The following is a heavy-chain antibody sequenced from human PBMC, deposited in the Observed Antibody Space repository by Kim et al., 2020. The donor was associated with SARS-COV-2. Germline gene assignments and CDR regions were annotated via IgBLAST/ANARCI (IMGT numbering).Heavy chain of an antibody. V-gene: IGHV1-18*01. D-gene: IGHD3-10*01. Sequence: ASVKVSCKASGYTFTNFGISWVRQAPGQGLEWMAWISAYNGNTNYAQNLKGRVTMTTDTSTSTAYMELRSLRSDDTAVYYCARGRLYGSGSLWAFDIWGQETMVTVSS. J-gene: IGHJ3*02. CDR3: ARGRLYGSGSLWAFDI. CDR1: GYTFTNFG. CDR2: ISAYNGNT.